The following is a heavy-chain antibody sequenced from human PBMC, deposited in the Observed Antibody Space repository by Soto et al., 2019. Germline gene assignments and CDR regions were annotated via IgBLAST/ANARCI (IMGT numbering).Heavy chain of an antibody. Sequence: QVQLQESVPGLVKPSQTLSLTCTVSGGSISSGDNYWSWIRQHPGNGLDWMGYIYHSGSTYYNPSLIRRFTRSVATSKNQCYLKLSSVTAADTAVYYCASYCSSTSCYSYGAFDIWGQGTMVTVSS. J-gene: IGHJ3*02. D-gene: IGHD2-2*01. CDR1: GGSISSGDNY. CDR3: ASYCSSTSCYSYGAFDI. V-gene: IGHV4-31*03. CDR2: IYHSGST.